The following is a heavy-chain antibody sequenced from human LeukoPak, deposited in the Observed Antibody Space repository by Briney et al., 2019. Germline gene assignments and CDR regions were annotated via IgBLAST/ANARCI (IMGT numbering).Heavy chain of an antibody. D-gene: IGHD3-9*01. CDR3: ARGSVLRYFDWYPGGRSDFDY. Sequence: QSLSLTRAISGDSVSSDSTISHWIRHSPSRSLEWLGRTYYRSRWHNEYAASVKSRITINADTSKNQFSLQLNSVSPEDTAVYYCARGSVLRYFDWYPGGRSDFDYWGQGTLVTVSS. CDR2: TYYRSRWHN. J-gene: IGHJ4*02. CDR1: GDSVSSDSTI. V-gene: IGHV6-1*01.